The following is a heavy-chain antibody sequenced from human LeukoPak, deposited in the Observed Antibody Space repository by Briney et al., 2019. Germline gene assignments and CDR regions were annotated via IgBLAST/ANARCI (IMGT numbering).Heavy chain of an antibody. CDR1: GYTFTGYY. CDR3: ARSKGALRYEYFQH. CDR2: INPNSGGT. J-gene: IGHJ1*01. Sequence: ASVKVSCKASGYTFTGYYMHWVRQAPGQGLEWMGWINPNSGGTNYAQKFQGRVTMTRDTSISTAYMELSRQRSDDTAVYYCARSKGALRYEYFQHWGQGTLVTVSS. D-gene: IGHD2-15*01. V-gene: IGHV1-2*02.